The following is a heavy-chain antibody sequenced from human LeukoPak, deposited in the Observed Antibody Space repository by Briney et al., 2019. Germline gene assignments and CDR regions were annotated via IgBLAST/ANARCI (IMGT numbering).Heavy chain of an antibody. Sequence: PGGSLRLSCGASGFTFSSYGMHWVRQAPGKGLEWVAFIWHDGSNKYYGDSVKGRFTISRDNSKNTLYLQMNSLRAEDTAVYYCAREVRMVRGVYFDYWGQGTLVIVSS. CDR1: GFTFSSYG. CDR3: AREVRMVRGVYFDY. J-gene: IGHJ4*02. D-gene: IGHD3-10*01. CDR2: IWHDGSNK. V-gene: IGHV3-33*01.